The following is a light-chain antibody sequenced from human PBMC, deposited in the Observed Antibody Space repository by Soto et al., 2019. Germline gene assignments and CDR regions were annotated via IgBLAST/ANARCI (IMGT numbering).Light chain of an antibody. CDR2: APS. CDR1: QGISKY. J-gene: IGKJ1*01. Sequence: DIQMTQSPSSLSAFVGDRVTITCRASQGISKYLAWFKQKPGEAPKSLIYAPSSLQSGVTSKFSGSGSGTDFPLTISSLQPEDFATYYCQQYNSYPRTFGQGTKVEIK. CDR3: QQYNSYPRT. V-gene: IGKV1-16*02.